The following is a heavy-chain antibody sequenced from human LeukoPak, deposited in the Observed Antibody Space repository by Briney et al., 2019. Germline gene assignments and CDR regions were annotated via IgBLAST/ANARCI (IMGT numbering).Heavy chain of an antibody. V-gene: IGHV3-30*12. CDR1: GFTFHYFG. D-gene: IGHD6-19*01. CDR2: IDPNGNDN. CDR3: ARDSDTSGNHWFFDV. J-gene: IGHJ2*01. Sequence: PGTSLRLSCAASGFTFHYFGMGWVRQTPGKGLEWVAAIDPNGNDNYYADSAKGRFFISRDNSKNTLYLQIYSLTVGDTAVYYCARDSDTSGNHWFFDVWGRGTLVIASS.